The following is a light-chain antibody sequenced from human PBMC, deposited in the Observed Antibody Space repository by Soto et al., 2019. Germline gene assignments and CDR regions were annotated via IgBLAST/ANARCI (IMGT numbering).Light chain of an antibody. CDR1: TRDVGGYNY. CDR3: SSYASSNTWV. V-gene: IGLV2-14*01. CDR2: EVS. J-gene: IGLJ3*02. Sequence: QSALTQPASVSGSPGQSITISCTGTTRDVGGYNYVSWYQQHPGKAPKLMIYEVSSRPSGVSNRFSGSKSGNTASLTISGIQSEDEADYSCSSYASSNTWVLGGGTKLTVL.